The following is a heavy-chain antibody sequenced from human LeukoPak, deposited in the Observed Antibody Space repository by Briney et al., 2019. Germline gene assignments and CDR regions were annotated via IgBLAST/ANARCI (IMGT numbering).Heavy chain of an antibody. J-gene: IGHJ5*02. CDR2: ISGSGGST. CDR3: AKGNTYYYDSSGLYNWFDP. Sequence: GGSLRLSCAASGFTFSSYAMSWVRQAPGKGLEWVSAISGSGGSTYYADSVKGRFTISRDNSKNALYLQMNSLRAEDTAVYYCAKGNTYYYDSSGLYNWFDPWGQGTLVTVSS. V-gene: IGHV3-23*01. D-gene: IGHD3-22*01. CDR1: GFTFSSYA.